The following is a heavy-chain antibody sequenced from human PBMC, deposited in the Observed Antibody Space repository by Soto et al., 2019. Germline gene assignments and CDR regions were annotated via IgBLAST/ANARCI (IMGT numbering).Heavy chain of an antibody. CDR2: IKQDGSEK. CDR1: GFTFSSYW. J-gene: IGHJ5*02. D-gene: IGHD2-2*01. Sequence: GGSLRLSCAASGFTFSSYWMSWVRQAPGKGLEWVANIKQDGSEKYYVDSVKGRFTISRDNAKNSLYLQMNSLRAEDTAVYYCAKEKISTSCCNWFDPWGQGTLVTVSS. CDR3: AKEKISTSCCNWFDP. V-gene: IGHV3-7*03.